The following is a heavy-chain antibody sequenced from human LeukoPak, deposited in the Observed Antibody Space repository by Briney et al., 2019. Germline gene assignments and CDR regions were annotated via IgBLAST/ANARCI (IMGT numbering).Heavy chain of an antibody. D-gene: IGHD2-15*01. Sequence: PGGSLRLSCAASEFTFRSYEMNWVRQAPGKGLEWISYISSTGNTIYYVDSVQGRFTISRDNAKNSLYLQMNSLRVEDTAVYYCARGRYCSGHNCYFDYWGQGTLVTVSS. V-gene: IGHV3-48*03. CDR2: ISSTGNTI. CDR1: EFTFRSYE. J-gene: IGHJ4*02. CDR3: ARGRYCSGHNCYFDY.